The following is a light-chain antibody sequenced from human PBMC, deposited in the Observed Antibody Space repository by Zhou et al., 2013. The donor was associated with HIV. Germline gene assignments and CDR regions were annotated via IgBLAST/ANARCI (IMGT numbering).Light chain of an antibody. CDR2: SAS. V-gene: IGKV1-17*01. Sequence: DIQMTQSPFSLSASVGDRVTITCRTSQAIRSDLSWYQQKPGKAPKRLIYSASTLQGGVPSRFSGSGSGTVFTLTISSLRLEDFATYYCLQHNSLPQTFGQGPRSK. CDR3: LQHNSLPQT. J-gene: IGKJ1*01. CDR1: QAIRSD.